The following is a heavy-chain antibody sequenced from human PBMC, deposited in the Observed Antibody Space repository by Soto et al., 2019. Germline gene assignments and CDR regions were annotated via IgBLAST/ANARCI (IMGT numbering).Heavy chain of an antibody. CDR3: ARSSHYDILTGYYSFLVGGMDV. Sequence: ASVKVSCKASGYTFTGYYMHWVRQAPGQGLEWMGWINPNSGGTNYAQKFQGRVTMTWDTSISTAYMELSRLRSDDTAVYYCARSSHYDILTGYYSFLVGGMDVWGQGTTVTVSS. CDR2: INPNSGGT. CDR1: GYTFTGYY. D-gene: IGHD3-9*01. J-gene: IGHJ6*02. V-gene: IGHV1-2*02.